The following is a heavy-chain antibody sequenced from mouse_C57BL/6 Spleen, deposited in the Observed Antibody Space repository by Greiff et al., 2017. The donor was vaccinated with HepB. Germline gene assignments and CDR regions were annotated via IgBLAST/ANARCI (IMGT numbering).Heavy chain of an antibody. CDR1: GYTFTSYW. D-gene: IGHD1-1*01. CDR3: ARYYGSSPYAMDY. J-gene: IGHJ4*01. Sequence: QVHVKQPGAELVMPGASVKLSCKASGYTFTSYWMHWVKQRPGQGLEWIGEIDPSDSYTNYNQKFKGKSTLTVDKSSSTAYMQLSSLTSEDSAVYYCARYYGSSPYAMDYWGQGTSVTVSS. CDR2: IDPSDSYT. V-gene: IGHV1-69*01.